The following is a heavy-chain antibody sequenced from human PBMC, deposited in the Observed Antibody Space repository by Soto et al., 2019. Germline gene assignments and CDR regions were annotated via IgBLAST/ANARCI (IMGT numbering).Heavy chain of an antibody. D-gene: IGHD1-1*01. CDR1: GASISGFY. Sequence: SETLSLTCTISGASISGFYWSWIRKSAGKGLEWIGRIYATGTTDYNPSLKSRVMMSVDTSKKQFSLKLRSVTAADTAVYYCVRDGTKTLRDWFDPWGQGISVTVSS. J-gene: IGHJ5*02. CDR3: VRDGTKTLRDWFDP. V-gene: IGHV4-4*07. CDR2: IYATGTT.